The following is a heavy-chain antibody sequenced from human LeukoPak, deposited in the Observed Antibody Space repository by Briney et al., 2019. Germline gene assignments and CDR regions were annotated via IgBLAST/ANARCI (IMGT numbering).Heavy chain of an antibody. CDR3: ARRGHDYGDNYFDY. V-gene: IGHV4-39*01. D-gene: IGHD4-17*01. Sequence: SQTLSLTGTVSGGSISSSSSYWGWIRQPPGKGLGWIGSIYYSCSTYYTPSLTSRVTISVDTSKNQFSLKLSSVTAADTAVYYCARRGHDYGDNYFDYWGQGTLVTVSS. CDR2: IYYSCST. J-gene: IGHJ4*02. CDR1: GGSISSSSSY.